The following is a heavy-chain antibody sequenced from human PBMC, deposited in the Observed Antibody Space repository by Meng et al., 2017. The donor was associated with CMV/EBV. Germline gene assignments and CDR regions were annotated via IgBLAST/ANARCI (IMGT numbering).Heavy chain of an antibody. D-gene: IGHD6-13*01. CDR1: GFTFSSYA. V-gene: IGHV3-30*04. CDR2: ISYDASNK. Sequence: LSLTCAASGFTFSSYAMHWVRQAPGKGLEWVAVISYDASNKYYADSVKGRFTISRDNSKNTLYLQMNSLRAEDTAVYYCASKAAGGSIYYYYGMDVWGQGATVTVS. CDR3: ASKAAGGSIYYYYGMDV. J-gene: IGHJ6*02.